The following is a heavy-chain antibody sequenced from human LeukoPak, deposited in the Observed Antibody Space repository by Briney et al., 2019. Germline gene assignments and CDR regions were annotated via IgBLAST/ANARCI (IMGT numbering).Heavy chain of an antibody. CDR3: TTDVPRVNMVASKYFDF. CDR1: GFTFNNAW. J-gene: IGHJ4*02. V-gene: IGHV3-15*01. CDR2: IKSRSNGGTT. D-gene: IGHD5-12*01. Sequence: GGSLRLSCAASGFTFNNAWMSWVRQAPGKGLEWVGRIKSRSNGGTTDYAAPVKGRFTISRNDSKNALYLQMNSLKTEDTAVYYCTTDVPRVNMVASKYFDFWGQGTLVTVFS.